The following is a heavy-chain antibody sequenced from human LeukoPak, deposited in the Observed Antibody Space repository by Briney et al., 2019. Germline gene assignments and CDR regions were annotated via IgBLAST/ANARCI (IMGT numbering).Heavy chain of an antibody. CDR2: ISSSGST. J-gene: IGHJ4*02. V-gene: IGHV4-61*02. CDR3: ARVLAYYYDSSGYYYGVRTKTNFDY. D-gene: IGHD3-22*01. Sequence: SETLSLTCTVSGDSISSGDYYWSWIRQPAGKGLEWIGRISSSGSTNYNPSLKSRVTISVDTSKNQFSLKLSSVTAADTAVYYCARVLAYYYDSSGYYYGVRTKTNFDYWGQGTLVTVSS. CDR1: GDSISSGDYY.